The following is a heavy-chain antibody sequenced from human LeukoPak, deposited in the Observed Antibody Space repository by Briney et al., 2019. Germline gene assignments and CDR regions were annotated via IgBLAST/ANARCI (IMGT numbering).Heavy chain of an antibody. Sequence: PGGSLRLSCAASGVTFSTKGMSWVRQAPGKGLEWVSFVSGGGGWTVYADAVTGRFTISRDNSKNTVYLQMNSLRGEDTARYYCASARESCIGSTCYEYFHHWGQGTPLTVSS. CDR2: VSGGGGWT. D-gene: IGHD2-2*01. J-gene: IGHJ1*01. CDR3: ASARESCIGSTCYEYFHH. CDR1: GVTFSTKG. V-gene: IGHV3-23*01.